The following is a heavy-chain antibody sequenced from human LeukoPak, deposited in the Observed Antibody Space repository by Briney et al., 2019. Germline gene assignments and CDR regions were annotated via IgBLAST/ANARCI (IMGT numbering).Heavy chain of an antibody. D-gene: IGHD3-22*01. V-gene: IGHV3-21*01. CDR3: ARELPTHYDSSGYYKYYFDY. Sequence: GGSLRLSCAASGFTFSSYTMNWVRQAPGKGLEWVSSISSSSSYIYYADSVKGRFTISRDNAKNSLYLQMNSLRAEDTAVYYCARELPTHYDSSGYYKYYFDYWGQGTLVTVSS. CDR2: ISSSSSYI. CDR1: GFTFSSYT. J-gene: IGHJ4*02.